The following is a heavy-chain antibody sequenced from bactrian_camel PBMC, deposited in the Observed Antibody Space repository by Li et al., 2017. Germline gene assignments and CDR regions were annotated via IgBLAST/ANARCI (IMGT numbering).Heavy chain of an antibody. CDR3: APDTDYGLVESEHCGY. Sequence: VQLVESGGDSVQAGGSLKLSCEASGYEFKRCNMVWYRERQDKSRELVSSISVDGTTSLADNVKGRFTISQDNARKTVFLQMNSLKPEDTAVYYCAPDTDYGLVESEHCGYWGQGTQVTVS. J-gene: IGHJ6*01. CDR2: ISVDGTT. CDR1: GYEFKRCN. V-gene: IGHV3S40*01. D-gene: IGHD5*01.